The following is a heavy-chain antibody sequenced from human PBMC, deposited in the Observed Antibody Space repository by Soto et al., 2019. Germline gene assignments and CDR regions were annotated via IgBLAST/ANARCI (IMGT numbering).Heavy chain of an antibody. J-gene: IGHJ4*02. V-gene: IGHV3-30-3*01. CDR3: ARSRSGAVPDSFGY. Sequence: QVQLVESGGRVVQSGGSLRLSCAASGFMFSRYAIHWVRQAPGKGLEWVAVISKDGSVNYYIDSVRGRFTISRDKSKNTVYLEMNNMRDDDTAVFYCARSRSGAVPDSFGYWGQGTLGTVSS. D-gene: IGHD3-3*01. CDR1: GFMFSRYA. CDR2: ISKDGSVN.